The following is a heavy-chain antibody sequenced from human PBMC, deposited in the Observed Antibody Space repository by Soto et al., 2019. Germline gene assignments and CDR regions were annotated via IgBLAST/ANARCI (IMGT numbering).Heavy chain of an antibody. D-gene: IGHD6-19*01. V-gene: IGHV4-59*12. CDR3: ARGGRQWLAPLYYYYGMDV. CDR1: GGSISSYY. CDR2: IYYSGST. Sequence: TLSLTCTVSGGSISSYYWSWIRQPPGKGLEWIGYIYYSGSTNYNPSFKSRITISVDTSRNQFSLTLSSMTAADTAVYYCARGGRQWLAPLYYYYGMDVWGQGTTVTVSS. J-gene: IGHJ6*02.